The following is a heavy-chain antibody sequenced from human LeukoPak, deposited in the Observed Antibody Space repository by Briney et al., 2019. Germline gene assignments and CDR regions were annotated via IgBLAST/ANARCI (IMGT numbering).Heavy chain of an antibody. CDR2: IYPGDSNT. CDR1: GYIFTTYW. J-gene: IGHJ4*02. V-gene: IGHV5-51*01. D-gene: IGHD3-16*01. Sequence: GESLKISCKGSGYIFTTYWIGWVRQMPGKGLEWMGIIYPGDSNTKYSPSFQGQVTISADKSIRTAYLQWSSLEASDTAMYYCARRPMIPFGGAQYYFDHWGQGTLVTVSS. CDR3: ARRPMIPFGGAQYYFDH.